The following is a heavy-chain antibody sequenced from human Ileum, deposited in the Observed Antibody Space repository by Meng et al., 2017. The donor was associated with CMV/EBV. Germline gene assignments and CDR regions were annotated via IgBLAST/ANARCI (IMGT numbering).Heavy chain of an antibody. CDR2: IRYDGSNK. CDR3: ARDRYCSSTSCYYFDY. Sequence: GESLKISCAASGFTFSSYGMHWVRQAPGKGLEWVAFIRYDGSNKYYADSVKGRFTISRDNSKNTLYLQMNSLRAEDTAVYYCARDRYCSSTSCYYFDYWGQGILVTVSS. CDR1: GFTFSSYG. J-gene: IGHJ4*02. V-gene: IGHV3-30*02. D-gene: IGHD2-2*01.